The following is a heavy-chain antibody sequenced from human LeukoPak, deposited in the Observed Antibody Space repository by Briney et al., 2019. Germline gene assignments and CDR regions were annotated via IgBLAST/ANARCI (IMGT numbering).Heavy chain of an antibody. J-gene: IGHJ4*02. CDR3: ARSPTTVTTNFDY. V-gene: IGHV4-30-2*01. CDR2: IYHSGST. CDR1: GGSISSGGYS. Sequence: SETLSLTCAVSGGSISSGGYSWSWIRQPPGKGLEWIGYIYHSGSTYYNPSLKSRVTISVDRSKNQFSLKLSSVTAADTAVYYCARSPTTVTTNFDYWGQGTLVTVSS. D-gene: IGHD4-17*01.